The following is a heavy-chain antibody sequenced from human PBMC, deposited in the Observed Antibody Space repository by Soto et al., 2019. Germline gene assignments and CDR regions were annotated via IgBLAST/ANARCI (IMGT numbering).Heavy chain of an antibody. CDR1: GGSISRYY. J-gene: IGHJ6*02. CDR3: ARDLSSSWYNYYSGMDV. D-gene: IGHD6-13*01. V-gene: IGHV4-4*07. Sequence: SETLSLTCTVSGGSISRYYWSWIRQPAGKGLEWIGRIYTSGSTSYNPSLKSRVTMSVDTSKNQFSLKLSSVTAADTAVYYCARDLSSSWYNYYSGMDVWGQGTTVTVSS. CDR2: IYTSGST.